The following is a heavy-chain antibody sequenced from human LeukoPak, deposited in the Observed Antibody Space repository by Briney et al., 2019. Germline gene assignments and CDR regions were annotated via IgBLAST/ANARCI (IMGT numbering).Heavy chain of an antibody. V-gene: IGHV1-2*02. D-gene: IGHD2-2*01. J-gene: IGHJ5*02. CDR2: INPNSGGT. CDR1: GYTFTGYY. Sequence: ASVKVSCKASGYTFTGYYMHWVRQAPGQGLEWMGWINPNSGGTNYAQKFQGRVTMIRDTSISTAYMELSRLRSDDTAVYYCAREGCSSTSCYFLFDPWGQGTLVTVSS. CDR3: AREGCSSTSCYFLFDP.